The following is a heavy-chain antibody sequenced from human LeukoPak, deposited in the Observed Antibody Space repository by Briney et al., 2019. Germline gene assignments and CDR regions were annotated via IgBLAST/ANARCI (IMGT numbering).Heavy chain of an antibody. Sequence: PGGSLRLSCAASGFTFSSYAMHWVRQAPGKGLEWVAVISYDGSNKYYADSVKGRFTISRDNSKNTLYLQMNSLRAEDTAVYYCATDVIEITMIENYWGQGTLVTVSS. CDR1: GFTFSSYA. V-gene: IGHV3-30*04. CDR2: ISYDGSNK. D-gene: IGHD3-22*01. J-gene: IGHJ4*02. CDR3: ATDVIEITMIENY.